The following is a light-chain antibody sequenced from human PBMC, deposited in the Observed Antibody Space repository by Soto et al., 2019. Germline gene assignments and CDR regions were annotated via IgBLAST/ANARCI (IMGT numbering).Light chain of an antibody. V-gene: IGKV1-17*01. CDR1: QGIRKD. J-gene: IGKJ4*01. CDR3: LQNNSYPLT. Sequence: DIQLTQSPSSRSASVGDSVNITCRASQGIRKDLGWFQQPPGKAPTCLIYAVSSLQSGVPSRFSGRGFGTEFTLTSSRLHAEDFATYYCLQNNSYPLTFGGGTKVEI. CDR2: AVS.